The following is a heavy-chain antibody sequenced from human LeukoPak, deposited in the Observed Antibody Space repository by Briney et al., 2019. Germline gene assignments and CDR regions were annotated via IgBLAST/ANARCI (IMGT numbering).Heavy chain of an antibody. Sequence: GGSLRLSCAASGFTFSSYSMNWVRQAPGKGLEWVSSISSSSSYIYYADSVKGRFTISRDNAKNSLYLQMNSLRAEDTAVYYCARPLTRNYMDVWGKGTTVTISS. CDR3: ARPLTRNYMDV. D-gene: IGHD3-9*01. V-gene: IGHV3-21*01. CDR2: ISSSSSYI. J-gene: IGHJ6*03. CDR1: GFTFSSYS.